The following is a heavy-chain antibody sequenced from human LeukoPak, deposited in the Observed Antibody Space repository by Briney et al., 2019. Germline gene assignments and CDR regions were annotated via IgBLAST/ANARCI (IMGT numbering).Heavy chain of an antibody. D-gene: IGHD2/OR15-2a*01. J-gene: IGHJ4*02. CDR2: IYPGDSDT. CDR1: GYTFTTYW. Sequence: GGSLKISCKGSGYTFTTYWIGWVRQMPGKGLELMGIIYPGDSDTRYSPSFQGQVTISADKSITTAYLQWSSLKASDTAMYYCARVMTTLTGFDFWGQGTLVTVSS. CDR3: ARVMTTLTGFDF. V-gene: IGHV5-51*01.